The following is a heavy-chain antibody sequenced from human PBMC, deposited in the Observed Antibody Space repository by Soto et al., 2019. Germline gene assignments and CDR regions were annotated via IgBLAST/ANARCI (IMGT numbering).Heavy chain of an antibody. CDR3: ARDLPLRGYYESSGYYSTDYGMDV. J-gene: IGHJ6*02. V-gene: IGHV4-61*03. D-gene: IGHD3-22*01. CDR1: GGSVSSRSYY. CDR2: IYYSGST. Sequence: PSESLSLTCAVSGGSVSSRSYYWIWLLQPPGKGLEWIAYIYYSGSTNYNPSLKSRVTISVDTNKNHFSLKLSSVTAADTAVYYCARDLPLRGYYESSGYYSTDYGMDVWGQGTTVTVSS.